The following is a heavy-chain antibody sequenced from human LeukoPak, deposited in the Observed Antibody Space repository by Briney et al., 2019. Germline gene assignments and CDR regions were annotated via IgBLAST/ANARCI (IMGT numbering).Heavy chain of an antibody. J-gene: IGHJ3*02. V-gene: IGHV1-8*01. D-gene: IGHD3-3*02. CDR2: MNPNSGNT. CDR1: GYTFTSYD. Sequence: GASVKVSCKASGYTFTSYDINWVRQATGQGLEWMGWMNPNSGNTGYAQKFQGRVTMTRNTSIGTAYMELSSLRSEDTAVYHCARASRRHYAFDIWGQGTMVTVSS. CDR3: ARASRRHYAFDI.